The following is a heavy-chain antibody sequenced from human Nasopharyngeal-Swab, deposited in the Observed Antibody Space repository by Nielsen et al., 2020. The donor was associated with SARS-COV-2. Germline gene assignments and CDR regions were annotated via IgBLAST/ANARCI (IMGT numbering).Heavy chain of an antibody. CDR1: GFTFSNYW. CDR3: VRSIAAATAY. V-gene: IGHV3-7*01. D-gene: IGHD1-26*01. CDR2: INQDGSEK. J-gene: IGHJ4*02. Sequence: GSLRLSCAASGFTFSNYWMIWVRQAPGKGPEWVANINQDGSEKYYVDSVRGRFTISRDNAKNSLSLQMNSLRVEDTAVYYCVRSIAAATAYWGQGTLVTVSS.